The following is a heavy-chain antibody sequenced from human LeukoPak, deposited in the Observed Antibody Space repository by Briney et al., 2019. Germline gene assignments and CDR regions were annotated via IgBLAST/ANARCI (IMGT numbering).Heavy chain of an antibody. V-gene: IGHV4-31*03. CDR3: ARDYSNMGWFDP. D-gene: IGHD4-11*01. CDR2: IYYSGSI. J-gene: IGHJ5*02. CDR1: GGSISSGGYY. Sequence: PSETLSLTCIVSGGSISSGGYYWSWIRQLPGKGLEWIGTIYYSGSIYYNPSLKSRVTISVDTSENQFPLKLSSVTAADTAVYYCARDYSNMGWFDPWGQGTLVTVSS.